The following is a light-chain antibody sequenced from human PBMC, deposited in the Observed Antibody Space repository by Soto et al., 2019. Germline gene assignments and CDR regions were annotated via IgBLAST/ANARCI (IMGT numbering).Light chain of an antibody. J-gene: IGKJ2*01. V-gene: IGKV4-1*01. CDR2: WAS. CDR1: QSVLYSSNSKNY. Sequence: DIVMTQSPDSLAVSLGERATINCKSSQSVLYSSNSKNYLAWYQQKPGQPPKQLIYWASTRDSGVPDRFSGSGSGTDFSLTISSLQAEYVAVYYCQQYYSIQGYTFGQATKLEIK. CDR3: QQYYSIQGYT.